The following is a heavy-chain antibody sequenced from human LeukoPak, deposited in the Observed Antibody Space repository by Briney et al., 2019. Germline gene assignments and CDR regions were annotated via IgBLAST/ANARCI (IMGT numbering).Heavy chain of an antibody. J-gene: IGHJ3*02. CDR1: GGSISSYY. CDR2: IYYSGST. V-gene: IGHV4-59*01. Sequence: PSETLSLTCTVSGGSISSYYWSWIRQPPGKGLEWIGYIYYSGSTNYNPSLKSRVTISVDTSKNQFSLKLSSVTAADTAAYYCARTAYCGGDCPDDAFDIWGQGTMVTVSS. CDR3: ARTAYCGGDCPDDAFDI. D-gene: IGHD2-21*01.